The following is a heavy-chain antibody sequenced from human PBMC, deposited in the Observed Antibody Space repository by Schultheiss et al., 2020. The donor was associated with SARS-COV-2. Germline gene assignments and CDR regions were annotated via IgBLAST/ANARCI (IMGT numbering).Heavy chain of an antibody. V-gene: IGHV3-20*04. CDR2: INWNGGST. CDR3: ARLGIVPAATDHLPFDYYYYYMDV. J-gene: IGHJ6*03. D-gene: IGHD2-2*01. Sequence: GESLKISCAASGFTFDDYGMSWVRQAPGKGLEWVSGINWNGGSTGYADSVKGRFTISRDNAKNSLYLQMNSLRAEDTALYYCARLGIVPAATDHLPFDYYYYYMDVWGKGTTVTVSS. CDR1: GFTFDDYG.